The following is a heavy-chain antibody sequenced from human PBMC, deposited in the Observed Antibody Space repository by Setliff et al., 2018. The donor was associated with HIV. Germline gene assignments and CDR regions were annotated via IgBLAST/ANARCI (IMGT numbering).Heavy chain of an antibody. J-gene: IGHJ4*02. CDR2: IRNKVYGETI. Sequence: GGSLRLSCTASGFTFADYTMSWVRQAPGKGLEWVAFIRNKVYGETIEYAASVKGRFTISRDDSESIAYLQMNSLKTEDTAVYYCARDLHYGSGNYGWHWGQGTLVTVSS. V-gene: IGHV3-49*04. D-gene: IGHD3-10*01. CDR1: GFTFADYT. CDR3: ARDLHYGSGNYGWH.